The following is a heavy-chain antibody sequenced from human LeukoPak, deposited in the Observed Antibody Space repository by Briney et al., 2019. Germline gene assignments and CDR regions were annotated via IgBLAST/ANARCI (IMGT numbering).Heavy chain of an antibody. CDR3: AKPHYYYGSGTMSYFYYYMDV. J-gene: IGHJ6*03. V-gene: IGHV4-34*01. Sequence: SETLSLTCAVYGGSFSGDYCSWIRQRPGKGLEWIGEIQKSGSTSYNPSLQSRVTISVDRSKSQFSLRLTSVTAADTAVYYCAKPHYYYGSGTMSYFYYYMDVWGEGTAVAVAS. CDR2: IQKSGST. CDR1: GGSFSGDY. D-gene: IGHD3-10*01.